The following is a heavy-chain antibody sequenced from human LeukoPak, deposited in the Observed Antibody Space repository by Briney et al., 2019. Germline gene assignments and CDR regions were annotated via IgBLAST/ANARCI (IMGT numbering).Heavy chain of an antibody. CDR1: GYTFTSYD. CDR3: ARRIAASGTPLGY. CDR2: MNPNSGNT. V-gene: IGHV1-8*03. Sequence: APVKVSCKASGYTFTSYDINWVRQATGQGLEWMGWMNPNSGNTGYAQKFQGRVTITRNTSISTAYMEPSSLRSEDTAVYYCARRIAASGTPLGYCGEGTLLTASS. D-gene: IGHD6-6*01. J-gene: IGHJ4*02.